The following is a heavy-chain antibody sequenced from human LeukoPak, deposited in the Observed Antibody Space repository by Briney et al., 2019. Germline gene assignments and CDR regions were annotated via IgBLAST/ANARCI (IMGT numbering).Heavy chain of an antibody. CDR1: GFTFSSYS. D-gene: IGHD3-22*01. J-gene: IGHJ4*02. V-gene: IGHV3-15*07. Sequence: GGSLRLSCAASGFTFSSYSMNWVRQPPGKGLEWVGRIKSKTDGGTTDYAAPVKGRFTISRDDSKNTLYLQMNSLTTEDTAVFYCSTDRYYYDSSPRYWGQGTLVTVSS. CDR2: IKSKTDGGTT. CDR3: STDRYYYDSSPRY.